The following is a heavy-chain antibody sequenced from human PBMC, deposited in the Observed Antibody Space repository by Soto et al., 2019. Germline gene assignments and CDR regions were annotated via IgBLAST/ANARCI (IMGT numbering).Heavy chain of an antibody. D-gene: IGHD4-17*01. V-gene: IGHV3-30*18. CDR1: GFTFSSYG. CDR2: ISYDGSNK. J-gene: IGHJ4*02. CDR3: AKVTVTSYFDY. Sequence: GGSLRLSCAASGFTFSSYGMHWVRQAPGKGLEWVAVISYDGSNKYYADSVKGRFTISRDNSKNTLYLQMNSLRAEDTAVYYCAKVTVTSYFDYWGQGTLVTVSS.